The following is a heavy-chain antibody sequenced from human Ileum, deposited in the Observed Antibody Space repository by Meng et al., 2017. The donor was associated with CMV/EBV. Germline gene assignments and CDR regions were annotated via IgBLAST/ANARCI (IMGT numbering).Heavy chain of an antibody. V-gene: IGHV3-74*01. CDR2: INSDGSTS. D-gene: IGHD2-2*01. CDR3: ARGTTLDV. J-gene: IGHJ6*02. Sequence: GESLKISCAASGFTFSYYWMYWVRQVPGKGLVWVSRINSDGSTSHHVDSVKGRFTISRDNAKNTLYLQMSRLRAEDTAVYYCARGTTLDVWGQGTTVTVSS. CDR1: GFTFSYYW.